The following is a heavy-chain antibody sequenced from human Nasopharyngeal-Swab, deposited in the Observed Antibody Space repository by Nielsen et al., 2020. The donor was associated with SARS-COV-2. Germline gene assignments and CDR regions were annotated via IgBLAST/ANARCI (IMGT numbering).Heavy chain of an antibody. Sequence: SETLSLTCTVSGGSISSSSYYWSWIRQPPGKGLEWIGYIYYSGSTNYSPSLKSRVTLSVDTSKNQFSLKLSSVTAADTAVYYCARSDNVLLWFGEGWYFDLWGRGTLVTVSS. CDR1: GGSISSSSYY. D-gene: IGHD3-10*01. CDR3: ARSDNVLLWFGEGWYFDL. CDR2: IYYSGST. V-gene: IGHV4-61*01. J-gene: IGHJ2*01.